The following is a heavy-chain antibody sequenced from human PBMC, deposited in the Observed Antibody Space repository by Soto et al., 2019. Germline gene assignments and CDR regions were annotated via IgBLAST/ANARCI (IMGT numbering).Heavy chain of an antibody. CDR1: AVTFTGYG. CDR2: IRFDGSNI. J-gene: IGHJ4*02. D-gene: IGHD1-26*01. CDR3: ARDGVGSTAYFGYFDD. V-gene: IGHV3-33*01. Sequence: QVELVESGGGVVQPGRSLRLSCAASAVTFTGYGMHWVRQAPGKGLEWVAVIRFDGSNIYYADSVKGRFTISRDNARNMPYLQMNSLRAEDTAVYYCARDGVGSTAYFGYFDDWGLGTLVTVSS.